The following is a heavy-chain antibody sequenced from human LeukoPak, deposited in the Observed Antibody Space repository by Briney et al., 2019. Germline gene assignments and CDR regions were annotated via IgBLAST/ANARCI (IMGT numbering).Heavy chain of an antibody. V-gene: IGHV3-9*01. CDR2: ISWSSNSI. Sequence: PGGSLRLSCAASGFTFDDYAMHWVRQAPGKGLEWVTGISWSSNSIGYEDCVKGRFTISKDNAKNSLYLQMHSLRVEDTALYYCAKDIMGGGSRWGYFHHWGQGTLVTVSS. J-gene: IGHJ1*01. D-gene: IGHD2-15*01. CDR1: GFTFDDYA. CDR3: AKDIMGGGSRWGYFHH.